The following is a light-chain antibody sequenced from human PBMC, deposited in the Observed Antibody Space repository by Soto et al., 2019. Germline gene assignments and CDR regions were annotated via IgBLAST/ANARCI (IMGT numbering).Light chain of an antibody. Sequence: QTVVTEEPSFSVSPGGTVTLTCGLSSGSVSTSYYPSWYQQTPGQAPRTLIYSTNTRSSGVPDCFSSSILGNKAALTITGAQADDESDYYCVLYMGSGIWVFGGGTKLTVL. CDR2: STN. CDR1: SGSVSTSYY. V-gene: IGLV8-61*02. J-gene: IGLJ2*01. CDR3: VLYMGSGIWV.